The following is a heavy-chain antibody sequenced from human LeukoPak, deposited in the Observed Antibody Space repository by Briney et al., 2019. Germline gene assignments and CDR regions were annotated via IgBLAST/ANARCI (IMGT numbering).Heavy chain of an antibody. V-gene: IGHV3-23*01. Sequence: PGGSLRLSCAASGFAFSNQAMGWVRQAPGKGLEWVSVISDSGSITYYADSVKGRFTISRDNSKNTLFLQMNSLRAEDTAVYYCAKDARRTSGWYFFDYWGQGTLVTVSS. CDR2: ISDSGSIT. D-gene: IGHD6-19*01. J-gene: IGHJ4*02. CDR1: GFAFSNQA. CDR3: AKDARRTSGWYFFDY.